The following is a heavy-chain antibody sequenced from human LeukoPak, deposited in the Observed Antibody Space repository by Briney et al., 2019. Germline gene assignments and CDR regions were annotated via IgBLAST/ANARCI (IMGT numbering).Heavy chain of an antibody. CDR2: ISSSSSTI. D-gene: IGHD4-23*01. CDR1: GFTFSSYS. J-gene: IGHJ4*02. CDR3: ARGGYGGNSGPD. V-gene: IGHV3-48*04. Sequence: GALRLSFAASGFTFSSYSMNWVRRAPGKGLEWVSYISSSSSTIYYADSVKGRFTISRDNAKNSLYLQMNSLRAEDTAVYYCARGGYGGNSGPDWGQGTLVTVSS.